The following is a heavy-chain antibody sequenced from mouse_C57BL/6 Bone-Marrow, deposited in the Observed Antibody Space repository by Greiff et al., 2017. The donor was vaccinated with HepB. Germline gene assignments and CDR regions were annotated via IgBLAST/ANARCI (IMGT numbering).Heavy chain of an antibody. V-gene: IGHV1-55*01. CDR2: IYPGSGST. J-gene: IGHJ1*03. Sequence: QVQLQQPGAELVKPGASVKMSCKASGYTFTSYWITWVKQRPGQGLEWIGDIYPGSGSTNYNEKFKSKATLTVDTSSSTAYMQLSSLTSEDSAVYYCASPAYYSNPWYLDVWGTGTTVTVSS. CDR1: GYTFTSYW. CDR3: ASPAYYSNPWYLDV. D-gene: IGHD2-5*01.